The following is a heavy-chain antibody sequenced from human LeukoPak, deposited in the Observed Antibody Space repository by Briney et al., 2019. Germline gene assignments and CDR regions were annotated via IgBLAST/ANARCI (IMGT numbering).Heavy chain of an antibody. CDR2: IYNSGST. V-gene: IGHV4-59*01. J-gene: IGHJ6*03. Sequence: NPSETLSLTCTVSGGSISSYFCSWIRQPPGKGLEWIGYIYNSGSTKYNPSLKSRVIISVDTSKNQFSLKLSSVTAADTAVYYCARGSYYYMDVWGKGTTVTVSS. CDR3: ARGSYYYMDV. CDR1: GGSISSYF.